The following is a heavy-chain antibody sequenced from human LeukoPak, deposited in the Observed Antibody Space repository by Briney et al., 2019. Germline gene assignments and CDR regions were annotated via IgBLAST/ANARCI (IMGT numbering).Heavy chain of an antibody. CDR1: GFTFSNYG. J-gene: IGHJ4*02. CDR3: ARVSTGKYYFDS. Sequence: GGSLRLSCAASGFTFSNYGMQWVRQAPGKGLEWVAFIRYDGSNKFYADSVKGRSTISRDNAKNTLYLQMNSLRAEDTAVYYCARVSTGKYYFDSWGQGTLVTVSS. V-gene: IGHV3-30*02. CDR2: IRYDGSNK. D-gene: IGHD2-8*02.